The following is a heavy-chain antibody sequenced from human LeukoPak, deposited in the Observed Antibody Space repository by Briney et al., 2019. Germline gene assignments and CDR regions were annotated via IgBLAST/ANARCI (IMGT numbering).Heavy chain of an antibody. V-gene: IGHV1-2*02. D-gene: IGHD3-10*01. CDR1: GHTFTGYY. J-gene: IGHJ4*02. Sequence: ASVKVSCKASGHTFTGYYMHWVRQAPGQGLEWMGWINPNSGGTNYAQKFQGRVTMTRDTSISTAYMELSRLRSDDTAVYYCARAGRYGSGSPPDYWGQGTLVTVSS. CDR3: ARAGRYGSGSPPDY. CDR2: INPNSGGT.